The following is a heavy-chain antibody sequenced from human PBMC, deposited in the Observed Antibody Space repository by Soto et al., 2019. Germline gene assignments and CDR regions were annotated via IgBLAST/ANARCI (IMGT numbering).Heavy chain of an antibody. Sequence: VGSLRLSCAASGFTFSSFWMTWVRQAPGKGLECVANIKQDGSDKYYVDSVKGRFTISRDNAKNSLYLQMNSLRAEDTAVYYCARQTRSPESWGQGTLVTVSS. V-gene: IGHV3-7*03. CDR3: ARQTRSPES. CDR1: GFTFSSFW. CDR2: IKQDGSDK. J-gene: IGHJ5*02.